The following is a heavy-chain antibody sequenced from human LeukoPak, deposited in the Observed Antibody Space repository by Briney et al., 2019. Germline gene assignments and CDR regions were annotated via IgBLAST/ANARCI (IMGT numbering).Heavy chain of an antibody. CDR3: AKSNYYCSDSCQPDDAFDV. CDR1: GFTFSTYA. Sequence: PGGSLRLSCAASGFTFSTYAMGWVRQVPGKGLEWVSGISNTAGFTYYADSVKGRFTISRDNSKNTLYLQLNSLRAEETAVYYCAKSNYYCSDSCQPDDAFDVWGQGTMVTVSS. V-gene: IGHV3-23*01. D-gene: IGHD2-15*01. CDR2: ISNTAGFT. J-gene: IGHJ3*01.